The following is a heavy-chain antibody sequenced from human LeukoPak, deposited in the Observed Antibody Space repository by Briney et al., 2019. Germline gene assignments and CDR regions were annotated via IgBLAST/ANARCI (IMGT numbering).Heavy chain of an antibody. V-gene: IGHV4-34*01. D-gene: IGHD5-18*01. CDR1: GGSFSGYY. J-gene: IGHJ3*02. Sequence: NSSETPSLTCAVYGGSFSGYYWSWIRQPPGKGLEWIGEINHSGSTNYNPSLKSRVTISVDTSKNQFSLKLSSVTAADTAVYYCASLDQIAVVTPDAFDIWGQGTMVTVSS. CDR2: INHSGST. CDR3: ASLDQIAVVTPDAFDI.